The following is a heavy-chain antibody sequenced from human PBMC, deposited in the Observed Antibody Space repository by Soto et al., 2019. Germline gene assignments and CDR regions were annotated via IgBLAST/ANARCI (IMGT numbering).Heavy chain of an antibody. D-gene: IGHD3-22*01. J-gene: IGHJ5*01. Sequence: QVQLVESGGGVVQPGRSLRLSCAASGFIFSSYGIQWVRQAPGKGLEWVAGISYDGSNKYYADSVKGRFTISRDNSKNTLYLQMNSLRAEDTAVYYCAKDTYYYDSSGYYIFDSWGQGTLVTVSS. CDR3: AKDTYYYDSSGYYIFDS. CDR1: GFIFSSYG. CDR2: ISYDGSNK. V-gene: IGHV3-30*18.